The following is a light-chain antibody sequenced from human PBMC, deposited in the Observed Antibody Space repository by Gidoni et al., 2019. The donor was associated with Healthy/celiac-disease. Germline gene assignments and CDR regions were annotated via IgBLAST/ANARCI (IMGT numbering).Light chain of an antibody. Sequence: EIVLTQSPATLSLSPGERANLSCRSSQSVSIYLALYQQKPGQAPRLLIFDASNRATGIPARFSGSGSGTDFTLTISSLEPEDFAVYYCQQRSNWPTWTFGQGTKVEIK. CDR3: QQRSNWPTWT. CDR1: QSVSIY. CDR2: DAS. V-gene: IGKV3-11*01. J-gene: IGKJ1*01.